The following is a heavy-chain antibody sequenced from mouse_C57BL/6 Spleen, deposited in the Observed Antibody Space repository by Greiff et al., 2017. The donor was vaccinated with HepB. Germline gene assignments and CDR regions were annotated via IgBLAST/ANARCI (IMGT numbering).Heavy chain of an antibody. CDR3: ARSLYYYGSSYEGAY. J-gene: IGHJ3*01. CDR1: GYTFTSYW. D-gene: IGHD1-1*01. Sequence: VQLQQPGAELVKPGASVTLSCKASGYTFTSYWMHWVKLRPGRGLEWIGRIDPNSGGTKYNEKFKSKATLTVDKPSSTAYMQLSRLTSEDSAVYYCARSLYYYGSSYEGAYWGQGTLVTVSA. V-gene: IGHV1-72*01. CDR2: IDPNSGGT.